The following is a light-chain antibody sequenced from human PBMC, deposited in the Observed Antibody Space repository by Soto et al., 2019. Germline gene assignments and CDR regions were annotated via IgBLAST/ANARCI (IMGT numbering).Light chain of an antibody. J-gene: IGKJ2*01. CDR3: QQYNNWPPYT. V-gene: IGKV3-15*01. Sequence: EVVMTQSPATLSVSPGERATLSCRASQSVSSNLAWYQQKPGQAPRLLIYGASTRATGIPARFSGSGSGTEFTLTISSLQSEDFACYFFQQYNNWPPYTFGQGTKLEIK. CDR2: GAS. CDR1: QSVSSN.